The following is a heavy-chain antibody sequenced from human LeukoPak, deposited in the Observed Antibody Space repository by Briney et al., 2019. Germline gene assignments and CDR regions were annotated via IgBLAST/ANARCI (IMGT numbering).Heavy chain of an antibody. CDR2: FIPIFGTA. CDR3: ARGPLHVALSSCYLQWLDP. V-gene: IGHV1-69*05. CDR1: GGSFRSST. Sequence: ASVKVSCKASGGSFRSSTFAWVRQAPGRGLEWMGGFIPIFGTANYALDFQGRATITTDESTSTVYMELSRLISEGTAMYYCARGPLHVALSSCYLQWLDPWGQGSLVTVSS. D-gene: IGHD3-22*01. J-gene: IGHJ5*02.